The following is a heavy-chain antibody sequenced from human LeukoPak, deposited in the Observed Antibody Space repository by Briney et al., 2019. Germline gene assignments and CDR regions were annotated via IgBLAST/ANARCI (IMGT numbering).Heavy chain of an antibody. J-gene: IGHJ4*02. CDR3: ARNGPALVTRYFDD. CDR2: IIPSFGTT. D-gene: IGHD1-1*01. V-gene: IGHV1-69*01. Sequence: GSSVKVSCKVSGGPFSRYMINWVRQAPGQGPEWLGAIIPSFGTTYYAQQVKGRVTITADESTATTYLALTSLRFDDTAVYYCARNGPALVTRYFDDWGQGTLVTVSS. CDR1: GGPFSRYM.